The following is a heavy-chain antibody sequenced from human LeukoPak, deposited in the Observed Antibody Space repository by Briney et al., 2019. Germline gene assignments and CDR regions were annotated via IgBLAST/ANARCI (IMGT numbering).Heavy chain of an antibody. Sequence: SETLSLTCTVSGGSISSSYSYWGWIRQPPGKGLEWIGNIYYSGNTYYSPSLTSRVTLSVDTSENQFSLKLSSVTAADTAVYYCARAHSIASYYYGVDVWGQGTTVTVSS. D-gene: IGHD2/OR15-2a*01. CDR1: GGSISSSYSY. CDR2: IYYSGNT. V-gene: IGHV4-39*07. J-gene: IGHJ6*02. CDR3: ARAHSIASYYYGVDV.